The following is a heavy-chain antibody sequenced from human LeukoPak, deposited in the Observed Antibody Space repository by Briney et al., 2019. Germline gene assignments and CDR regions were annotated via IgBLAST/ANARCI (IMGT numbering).Heavy chain of an antibody. J-gene: IGHJ3*02. D-gene: IGHD3-3*01. CDR3: ARPAGSGYYGSDAFDI. CDR1: RFTSTGSA. CDR2: IVVGSGNT. V-gene: IGHV1-58*01. Sequence: GASVKVSCKASRFTSTGSAVQWVRQARGQRLEWIGWIVVGSGNTNYAQKFQERVTITRDMSTSTAYMELSSLRSDDTAVYYCARPAGSGYYGSDAFDIWGQGTMVTVSS.